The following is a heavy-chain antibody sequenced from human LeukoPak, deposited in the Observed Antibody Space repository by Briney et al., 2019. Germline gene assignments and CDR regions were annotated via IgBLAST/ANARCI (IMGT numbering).Heavy chain of an antibody. CDR1: GFTFSSYA. CDR3: AKLWSIVGALYMDV. V-gene: IGHV3-23*01. D-gene: IGHD1-26*01. Sequence: GESLRLSCAASGFTFSSYAMSWVRQAPGKGLEWVSAISGSGGSTYYADSVKGRFTISRDNSKNTLYLQMNSLRAEDTAVYYCAKLWSIVGALYMDVWGKGTTVTVSS. J-gene: IGHJ6*03. CDR2: ISGSGGST.